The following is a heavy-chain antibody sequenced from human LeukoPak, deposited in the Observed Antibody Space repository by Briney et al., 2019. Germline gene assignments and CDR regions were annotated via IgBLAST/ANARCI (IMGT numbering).Heavy chain of an antibody. Sequence: PSETLSLTCTVSGGSISSYYWSWIRQPPGKGLEWIGYIYYSGSTNYNPSLKSRVTISVDTSKNQFSLKLSSVTAADTAVYYCARVVYDILTSGPTENGMDVWGQGTTVTVSS. D-gene: IGHD3-9*01. CDR2: IYYSGST. CDR3: ARVVYDILTSGPTENGMDV. V-gene: IGHV4-59*12. CDR1: GGSISSYY. J-gene: IGHJ6*02.